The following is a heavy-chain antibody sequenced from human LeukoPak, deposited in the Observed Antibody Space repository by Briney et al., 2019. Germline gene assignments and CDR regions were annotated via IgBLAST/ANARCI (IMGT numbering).Heavy chain of an antibody. CDR2: ILPILGIA. D-gene: IGHD2-15*01. V-gene: IGHV1-69*04. CDR3: TRDPYPALVADY. J-gene: IGHJ4*02. Sequence: ASVKVSCKASGGTFSSYAIRWVRQAPARGREWVGRILPILGIANYAHKLQGRHTTTADKSKHRASVEVNRLRSADTAVYLCTRDPYPALVADYWGQGTLVTVSS. CDR1: GGTFSSYA.